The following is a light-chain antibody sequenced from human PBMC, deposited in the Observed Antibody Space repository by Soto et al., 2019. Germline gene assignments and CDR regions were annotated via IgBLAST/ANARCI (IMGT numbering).Light chain of an antibody. V-gene: IGLV1-51*01. Sequence: QSALTQPPSVSAAPGQTVTISCSGSSSNIGSNYVSWYQQLPGTAPKLLIHDNNKRPSGIPDRFSGSKSGTSATLGITGLQTGDEADYYCGTWDNSLRGVVFGGGTKLTVL. CDR2: DNN. J-gene: IGLJ2*01. CDR1: SSNIGSNY. CDR3: GTWDNSLRGVV.